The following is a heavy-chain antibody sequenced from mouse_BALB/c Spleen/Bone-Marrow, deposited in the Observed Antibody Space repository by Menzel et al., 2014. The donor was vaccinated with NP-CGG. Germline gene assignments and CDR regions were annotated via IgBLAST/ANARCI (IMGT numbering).Heavy chain of an antibody. V-gene: IGHV1S81*02. J-gene: IGHJ2*01. Sequence: QVQLQQSGAELVKPGASVKLSCKASGYTFTGYWMHWVKQRPGQGLEWIGEINPSNGRTNYNEKFKNKATLTVDKSSSTAYMQLSSLTSEDSAVYYCARQNGDYWGQGTTLTVSS. CDR3: ARQNGDY. CDR2: INPSNGRT. CDR1: GYTFTGYW.